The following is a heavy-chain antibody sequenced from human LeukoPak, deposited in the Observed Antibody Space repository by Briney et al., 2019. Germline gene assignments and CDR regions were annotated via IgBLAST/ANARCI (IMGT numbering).Heavy chain of an antibody. Sequence: ASVKVSCKPSGYTFTGYYMHWVRQAPGQGLEWMGRINPNSGATNYAQKFQGRVTMTRDTSISTAYMELTTLRSDDTAVYYCARDGDGRQGMDVWGQGTTVTVSS. D-gene: IGHD7-27*01. CDR1: GYTFTGYY. CDR3: ARDGDGRQGMDV. J-gene: IGHJ6*02. CDR2: INPNSGAT. V-gene: IGHV1-2*06.